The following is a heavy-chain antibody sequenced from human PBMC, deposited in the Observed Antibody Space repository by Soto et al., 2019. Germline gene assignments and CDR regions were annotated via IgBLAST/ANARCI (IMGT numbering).Heavy chain of an antibody. J-gene: IGHJ6*02. Sequence: GESLKISCKGSGYSFTSYWISWVRQMPGKGLEWMGRIDPSDSYTNYSPSFQGHVTISADKSISTASLQWSSLKASDTAMYYCARHQPPDIVLMVYATREAYYGMDVWGQGTTVTVS. CDR2: IDPSDSYT. CDR3: ARHQPPDIVLMVYATREAYYGMDV. D-gene: IGHD2-8*01. V-gene: IGHV5-10-1*01. CDR1: GYSFTSYW.